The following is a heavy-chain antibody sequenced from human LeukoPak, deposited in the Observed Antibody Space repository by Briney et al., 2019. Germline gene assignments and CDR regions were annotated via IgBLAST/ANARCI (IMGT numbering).Heavy chain of an antibody. CDR1: GFTFSSYA. CDR3: AKPQNYGDYVYAFDI. J-gene: IGHJ3*02. CDR2: ISGSGGST. D-gene: IGHD4-17*01. Sequence: GGSLRLSCAASGFTFSSYAMSWVRQAPGKGLEWVSAISGSGGSTYYADSVEGRFTISRDTSKNTLYLQMNSLRAEDTAVYYCAKPQNYGDYVYAFDIWGQGTMVTVSS. V-gene: IGHV3-23*01.